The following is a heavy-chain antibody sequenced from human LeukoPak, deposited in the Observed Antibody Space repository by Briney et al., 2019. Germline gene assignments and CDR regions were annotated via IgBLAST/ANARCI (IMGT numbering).Heavy chain of an antibody. CDR2: RWYDGSNK. CDR3: ARRNWGIESEESYSFDY. D-gene: IGHD7-27*01. Sequence: GGSLRLSCAASGFTFSDYSMNWVRQAPGKGLEWVAVRWYDGSNKYYADSVKGRFTTSRENSKNTLYLQMNSLRAEDTAVYYCARRNWGIESEESYSFDYWGQGTLVTVSS. V-gene: IGHV3-33*08. CDR1: GFTFSDYS. J-gene: IGHJ4*02.